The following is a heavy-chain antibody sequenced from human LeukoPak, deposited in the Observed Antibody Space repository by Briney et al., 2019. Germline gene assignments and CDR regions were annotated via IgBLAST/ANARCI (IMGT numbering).Heavy chain of an antibody. CDR1: GGSFSGYY. D-gene: IGHD2-15*01. CDR2: INHSGST. V-gene: IGHV4-34*01. Sequence: PSETLSLTCAVYGGSFSGYYWSWIRQPPGKGLEWIGEINHSGSTNYNPSLKSRVTISVDTSKNQFSLKLSSVTAADTAVYYCARLFGYCSGGSCYHYYYGMDVWGQGTTVTVSS. CDR3: ARLFGYCSGGSCYHYYYGMDV. J-gene: IGHJ6*02.